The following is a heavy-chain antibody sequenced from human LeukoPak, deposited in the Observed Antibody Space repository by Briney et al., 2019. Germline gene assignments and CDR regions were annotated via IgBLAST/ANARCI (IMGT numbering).Heavy chain of an antibody. CDR3: ARSHDSGSYPYYFDC. CDR2: IYYSGST. V-gene: IGHV4-59*12. J-gene: IGHJ4*02. Sequence: KPSETLSLTCTVSGGSISSYYWSWIRQPPGKGLEWIGYIYYSGSTNYNPSLKSRVTISVDTSKNQFSLKLSSVTAADTAVYYCARSHDSGSYPYYFDCWGQGTLVTVSS. D-gene: IGHD1-26*01. CDR1: GGSISSYY.